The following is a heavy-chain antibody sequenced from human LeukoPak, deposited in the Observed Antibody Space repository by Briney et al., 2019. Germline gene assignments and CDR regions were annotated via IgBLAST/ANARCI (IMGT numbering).Heavy chain of an antibody. CDR1: GGSISSGSYY. J-gene: IGHJ3*02. CDR3: AREVGLKTFDI. Sequence: SETLSLTCTVSGGSISSGSYYWSWIRQPAGKGLEWIGRIYTSGSTNYNPSLKSRVTISVDTSKNQLSLKLSSVTAADTAVYYCAREVGLKTFDIWGQGTMVTVSS. CDR2: IYTSGST. V-gene: IGHV4-61*02.